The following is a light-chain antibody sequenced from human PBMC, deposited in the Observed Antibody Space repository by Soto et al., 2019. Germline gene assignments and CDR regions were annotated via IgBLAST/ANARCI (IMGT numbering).Light chain of an antibody. Sequence: DIVMTQSPDSLAVPLGERATINCKSSRNVLYSSNNKNYLAWYQQKPGQPPKLLIYWASTRESGVPDRFSGSGSGTDFTLTISSLQAEDVAVYYCQQYHILPWTFGQGTKVEIK. CDR2: WAS. CDR1: RNVLYSSNNKNY. J-gene: IGKJ1*01. CDR3: QQYHILPWT. V-gene: IGKV4-1*01.